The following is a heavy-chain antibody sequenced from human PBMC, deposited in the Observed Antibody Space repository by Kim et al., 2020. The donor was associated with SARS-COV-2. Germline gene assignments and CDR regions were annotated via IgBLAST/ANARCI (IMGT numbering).Heavy chain of an antibody. D-gene: IGHD3-16*01. V-gene: IGHV3-23*01. Sequence: TFSAESVKGRLIISRDNSQSTLYLQMSSLSADDTAVYYCAKDGSWGGFDSWGQGTLVTVSS. CDR2: T. J-gene: IGHJ4*02. CDR3: AKDGSWGGFDS.